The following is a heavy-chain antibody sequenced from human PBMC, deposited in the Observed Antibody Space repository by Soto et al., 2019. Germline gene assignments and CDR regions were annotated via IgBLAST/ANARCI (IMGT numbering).Heavy chain of an antibody. V-gene: IGHV4-30-2*01. CDR2: IYHTGST. CDR3: ARVPIYYDSSGYYHYGTFEI. CDR1: GGSVNSAGYS. J-gene: IGHJ3*02. Sequence: TLALTCAVSGGSVNSAGYSWSWIRQPPGKGLEWIGYIYHTGSTYYNPSLKSRVTISLDRSNNHFSLELSSVTAADTAVYYCARVPIYYDSSGYYHYGTFEIWGQGTIVIVSS. D-gene: IGHD3-22*01.